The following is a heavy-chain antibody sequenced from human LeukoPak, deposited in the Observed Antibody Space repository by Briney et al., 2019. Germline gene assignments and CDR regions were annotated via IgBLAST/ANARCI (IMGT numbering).Heavy chain of an antibody. J-gene: IGHJ4*02. D-gene: IGHD2-2*01. CDR3: AKLLGYCSSTSCYETDY. Sequence: GGSLRLSCAASGFTFSSYGMHWVRQAPGKGLEWVAVISYDGSNKYYADSVKGRFTISRDNSKNTLYLQMNSLRAEDTAVYYCAKLLGYCSSTSCYETDYWRQGTLVTVSS. CDR1: GFTFSSYG. V-gene: IGHV3-30*18. CDR2: ISYDGSNK.